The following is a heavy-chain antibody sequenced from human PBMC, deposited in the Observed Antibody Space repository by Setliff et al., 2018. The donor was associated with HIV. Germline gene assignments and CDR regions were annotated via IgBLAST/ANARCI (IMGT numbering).Heavy chain of an antibody. CDR1: GGSIASDIYY. D-gene: IGHD1-7*01. J-gene: IGHJ4*02. CDR2: IYTRGNT. CDR3: AKLSVLVDS. V-gene: IGHV4-61*02. Sequence: SETLSLTCTVSGGSIASDIYYWNWIRQPAGKGLEWIGRIYTRGNTNYNPSLKSRVTISVDTSKNQFSLKLSSVTAADTAVYYCAKLSVLVDSWGQGTLVTVSS.